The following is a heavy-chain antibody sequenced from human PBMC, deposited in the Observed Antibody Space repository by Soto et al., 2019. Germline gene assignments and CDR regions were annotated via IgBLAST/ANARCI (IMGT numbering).Heavy chain of an antibody. V-gene: IGHV1-18*01. CDR3: ARVRQFVGYFYYYTDV. CDR1: GYTFTNYG. D-gene: IGHD6-6*01. Sequence: QVQLLQSGAEVKKPGASLKVSCKASGYTFTNYGITWVRQDPGQGLEWMGWISAYNGNTHYTQRLQGRVTMTTDTSTSTAYMELRGLRSDDTAVYYCARVRQFVGYFYYYTDVWGKGTTVTVSS. CDR2: ISAYNGNT. J-gene: IGHJ6*03.